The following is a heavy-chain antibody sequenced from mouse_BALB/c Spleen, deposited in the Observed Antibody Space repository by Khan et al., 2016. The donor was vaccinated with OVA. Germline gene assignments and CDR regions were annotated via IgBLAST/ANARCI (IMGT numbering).Heavy chain of an antibody. CDR3: ARDGSRYNYAMDY. V-gene: IGHV3-2*02. CDR1: GYSITSDYA. J-gene: IGHJ4*01. CDR2: ISYSGST. D-gene: IGHD2-3*01. Sequence: EVQLQESGPGLVKPSQSLSLTCTVTGYSITSDYAWNWIRQFPGNELEWMGYISYSGSTSYNPSLKSRISITRDTSNNQFFLQLNSVTSEDTATYYCARDGSRYNYAMDYWGQGTAVTVSS.